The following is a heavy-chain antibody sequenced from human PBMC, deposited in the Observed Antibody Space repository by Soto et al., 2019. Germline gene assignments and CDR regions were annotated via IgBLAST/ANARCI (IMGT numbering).Heavy chain of an antibody. Sequence: XVSLRLSCAASGFTFSSYAMHWVRQAPGKGLEWVAVISYDGSNKYYADSVKGRFTISRDNSKNTLYLQMNSLRAEDTAVYYCARDQEPLWFGELLSWGQGTLVTVSS. V-gene: IGHV3-30-3*01. CDR2: ISYDGSNK. J-gene: IGHJ5*02. D-gene: IGHD3-10*01. CDR3: ARDQEPLWFGELLS. CDR1: GFTFSSYA.